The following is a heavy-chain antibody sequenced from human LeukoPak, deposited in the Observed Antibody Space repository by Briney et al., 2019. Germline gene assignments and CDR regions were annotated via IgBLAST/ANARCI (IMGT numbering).Heavy chain of an antibody. D-gene: IGHD3-3*01. CDR3: ATDRGWRTSGYYLYYFEY. V-gene: IGHV3-7*01. CDR1: GVIFTNYF. Sequence: GSLRLSCAASGVIFTNYFMSWVRQAPGKGLGGVASIKHDGSEKYYVDSVRGRFTISRDNTMNSLYLQMSSLRAEDTAVYYCATDRGWRTSGYYLYYFEYWGQGTLVTYSS. CDR2: IKHDGSEK. J-gene: IGHJ4*02.